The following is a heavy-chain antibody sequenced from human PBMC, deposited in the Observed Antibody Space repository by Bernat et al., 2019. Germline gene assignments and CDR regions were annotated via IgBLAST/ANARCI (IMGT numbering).Heavy chain of an antibody. CDR2: IWYDGSNK. CDR3: AREAGTYYYDSRDAFDI. Sequence: QVQLVESGGGVAQPGRSLRLSCAASGFTFSSYGMHWVRQAPGKGLEWVAVIWYDGSNKYYADSVKGRFTISRDNSKNTLYLQMNSLRAEDTAVYYCAREAGTYYYDSRDAFDIWGQGTMVTVSS. CDR1: GFTFSSYG. D-gene: IGHD3-22*01. V-gene: IGHV3-33*01. J-gene: IGHJ3*02.